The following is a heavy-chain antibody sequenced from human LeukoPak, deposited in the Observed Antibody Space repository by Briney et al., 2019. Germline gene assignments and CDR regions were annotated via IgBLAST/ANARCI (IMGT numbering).Heavy chain of an antibody. D-gene: IGHD5-12*01. V-gene: IGHV4-39*01. J-gene: IGHJ3*02. CDR3: AQGDGYNLDAFDI. CDR1: GGSISSGGYS. Sequence: SETLSLTCAVSGGSISSGGYSWSWIRQPPGKGLEWIGEINHSGSTYYNPSLKSRVTISVDTSKNQFSLKLSSVTAADTAVYYCAQGDGYNLDAFDIWGQGTMVTVSS. CDR2: INHSGST.